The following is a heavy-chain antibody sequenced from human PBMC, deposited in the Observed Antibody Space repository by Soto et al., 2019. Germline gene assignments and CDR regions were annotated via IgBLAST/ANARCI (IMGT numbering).Heavy chain of an antibody. CDR3: ARGGLGYCTNGVFYMPDYYGMDV. CDR2: IYYSGST. V-gene: IGHV4-39*01. J-gene: IGHJ6*02. D-gene: IGHD2-8*01. CDR1: GGSISSSSYY. Sequence: SETLSLTCTVSGGSISSSSYYWGWIRQPPGKGLEWIGSIYYSGSTYYNPSLKSRVTISVDTSKNQFSLKLSSVTAADTAVYYCARGGLGYCTNGVFYMPDYYGMDVWGQGTTVTVSS.